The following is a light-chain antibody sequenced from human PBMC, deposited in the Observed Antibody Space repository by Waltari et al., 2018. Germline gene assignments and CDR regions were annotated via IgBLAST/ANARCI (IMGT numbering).Light chain of an antibody. V-gene: IGKV3-11*01. CDR2: DAS. CDR1: QSVNNY. CDR3: QQATWT. J-gene: IGKJ1*01. Sequence: EIVLTQSPATLSLSPGERVTLSCRASQSVNNYLAWYQQKPGQAPRLLIYDASNRATGIPARVGGSGSGTDFTLTISSLEPEDFAVYYCQQATWTFGQGTKVEIK.